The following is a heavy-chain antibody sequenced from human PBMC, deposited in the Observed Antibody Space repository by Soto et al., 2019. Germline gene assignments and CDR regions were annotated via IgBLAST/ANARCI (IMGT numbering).Heavy chain of an antibody. D-gene: IGHD6-13*01. CDR1: GFSLSTSGVG. CDR2: IYWDDDK. Sequence: APTQRKTAQTVKIAYTFGGFSLSTSGVGVGWIRQPPGKALEWLALIYWDDDKRYSPSLKSRLTITKDTSKNQVVLTMTNMDPVDTATYYSAHFPAAGLYYFDYWGQGTLVTVSS. CDR3: AHFPAAGLYYFDY. V-gene: IGHV2-5*02. J-gene: IGHJ4*02.